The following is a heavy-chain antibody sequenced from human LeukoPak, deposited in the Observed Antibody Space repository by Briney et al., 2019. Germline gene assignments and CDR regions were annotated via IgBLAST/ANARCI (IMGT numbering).Heavy chain of an antibody. J-gene: IGHJ6*02. CDR2: ISGSGST. D-gene: IGHD4-11*01. V-gene: IGHV4-61*08. CDR3: ARTQGWGTVRTGYYYRMDV. CDR1: DGSVSSGGYY. Sequence: SGTLSLTCTVSDGSVSSGGYYWNWNRTAPGQVLGWIGHISGSGSTNFNPSLKSRVTISVDTSKNQFSLHLSSVTAADTAVYFCARTQGWGTVRTGYYYRMDVWGQGTTVTVS.